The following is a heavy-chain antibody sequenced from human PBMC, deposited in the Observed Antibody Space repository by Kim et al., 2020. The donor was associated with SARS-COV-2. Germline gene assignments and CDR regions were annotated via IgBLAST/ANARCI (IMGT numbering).Heavy chain of an antibody. D-gene: IGHD6-19*01. J-gene: IGHJ4*02. V-gene: IGHV1-3*02. CDR3: ARGATNSGWEYYFDY. Sequence: QEFQGRVTITRDTSTSTAYMELSSLRSEDMAVYYCARGATNSGWEYYFDYWGQGTLVTVSS.